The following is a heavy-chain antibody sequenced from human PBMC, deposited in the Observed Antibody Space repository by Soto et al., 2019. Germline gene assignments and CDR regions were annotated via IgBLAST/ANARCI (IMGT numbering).Heavy chain of an antibody. CDR3: ARGGLHAYYKDN. J-gene: IGHJ4*02. V-gene: IGHV3-74*01. Sequence: EVQLVESGGGLVQPGGYLRLSCAASGFTFSNYWMHWVRQAPGEGLVWVSRIDSYGSTTNYADSVNGRFTVSRDNAMNTLYLQMNSLRAEETAIYYCARGGLHAYYKDNWGQGILVTVSS. D-gene: IGHD3-10*01. CDR2: IDSYGSTT. CDR1: GFTFSNYW.